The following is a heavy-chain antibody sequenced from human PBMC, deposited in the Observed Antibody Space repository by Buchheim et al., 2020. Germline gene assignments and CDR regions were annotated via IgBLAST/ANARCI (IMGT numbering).Heavy chain of an antibody. CDR2: ISSTGSTI. CDR1: GFTFSSYE. Sequence: EVQLVESGGGLVQPGGSLRLSCAASGFTFSSYEMNWVRQAPGKGLEWVSYISSTGSTIYYADSVNGRFTIPRDNPKNPLYLQMNSLRAEDTAVYYCARDDVVVPAAMQGVDYYYYGMDVWGQGTT. CDR3: ARDDVVVPAAMQGVDYYYYGMDV. J-gene: IGHJ6*02. D-gene: IGHD2-2*01. V-gene: IGHV3-48*03.